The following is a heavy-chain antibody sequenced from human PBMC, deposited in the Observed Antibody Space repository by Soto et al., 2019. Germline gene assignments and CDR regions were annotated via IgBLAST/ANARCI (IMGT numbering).Heavy chain of an antibody. CDR3: ARSGLEGSSWNIFYYYYGMDV. V-gene: IGHV1-2*02. D-gene: IGHD6-13*01. J-gene: IGHJ6*02. CDR1: RYTFTCDY. Sequence: ASVKVSCKASRYTFTCDYMHWVRQAPGQGLEWMGWINPNSGGTNYAQKFQGRVTMTRDTSISTAYMELSRLRSDDTAVYYCARSGLEGSSWNIFYYYYGMDVWGQGTTVTVSS. CDR2: INPNSGGT.